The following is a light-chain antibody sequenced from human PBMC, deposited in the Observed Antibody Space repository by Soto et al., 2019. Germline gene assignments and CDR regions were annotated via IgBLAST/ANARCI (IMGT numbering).Light chain of an antibody. CDR1: QDIRNS. J-gene: IGKJ1*01. V-gene: IGKV1-17*01. Sequence: DIQMTQSPSSLSASVVYRVTITCRASQDIRNSLGWYQQKPGKGPKRLIYAASNLQSGIPSRFSGSGSGTEFTLTISSLQPEEFATYYCLQHYDFSWTFGQGTKVDIK. CDR3: LQHYDFSWT. CDR2: AAS.